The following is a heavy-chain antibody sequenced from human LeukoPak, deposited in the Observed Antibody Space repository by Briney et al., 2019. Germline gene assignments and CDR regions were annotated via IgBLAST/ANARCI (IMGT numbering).Heavy chain of an antibody. V-gene: IGHV3-21*01. D-gene: IGHD3-10*01. CDR2: ISSSSSYI. Sequence: PGGSLRLSCAASGFTFSSYSMNWVRQAPGKGLEWVSSISSSSSYIYYADSVKGRFTISRDNAKNSLYLQMNSLRAEDTAVYYCARADLTVRRTNWFDPWGQGTLVTVSS. CDR3: ARADLTVRRTNWFDP. J-gene: IGHJ5*02. CDR1: GFTFSSYS.